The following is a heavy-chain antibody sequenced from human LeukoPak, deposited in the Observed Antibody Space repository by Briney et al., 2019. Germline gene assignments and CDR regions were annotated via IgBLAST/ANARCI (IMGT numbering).Heavy chain of an antibody. V-gene: IGHV3-21*01. J-gene: IGHJ3*02. Sequence: PGGSLILSCAASGFTFSSYSMNWVRQAPGKGLEWVSSISSSSSYIYYADSVKGRFTISRDNAKNSLYLQMNSLRAEDTAVYYCARSLYGVNYGDAFDIWGQGTMVTVSS. CDR3: ARSLYGVNYGDAFDI. D-gene: IGHD4-23*01. CDR1: GFTFSSYS. CDR2: ISSSSSYI.